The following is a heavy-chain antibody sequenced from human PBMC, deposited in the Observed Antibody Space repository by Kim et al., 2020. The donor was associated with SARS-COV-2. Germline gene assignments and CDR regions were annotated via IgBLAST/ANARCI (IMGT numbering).Heavy chain of an antibody. CDR3: ARLYRDDILTGYYQGDRGAFDI. CDR1: GYSFTSYW. V-gene: IGHV5-51*01. Sequence: GESLKISCKGSGYSFTSYWIGWVRQMPGKGLEWMGIIYPGDSDTRYSPSSQGQVTISADKSISTAYLQWSSLKASDTAMYYCARLYRDDILTGYYQGDRGAFDIWGQGTMVTVSS. CDR2: IYPGDSDT. D-gene: IGHD3-9*01. J-gene: IGHJ3*02.